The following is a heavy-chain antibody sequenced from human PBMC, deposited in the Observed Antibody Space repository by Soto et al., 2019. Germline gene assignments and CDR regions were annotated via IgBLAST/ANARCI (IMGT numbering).Heavy chain of an antibody. CDR3: ARDSSGSYPSNIDYGMDV. Sequence: QVQLQESGPGLVKPSQTLSLTCTVSGGSISSGGYYWSWIRQHPGKGLEWIGYIYYSGSTYYNPSLKNRVTISVDTSKNQFSLKLSSVTAADTAVYYCARDSSGSYPSNIDYGMDVWGQGTTVTVSS. CDR2: IYYSGST. J-gene: IGHJ6*02. CDR1: GGSISSGGYY. V-gene: IGHV4-31*03. D-gene: IGHD3-10*01.